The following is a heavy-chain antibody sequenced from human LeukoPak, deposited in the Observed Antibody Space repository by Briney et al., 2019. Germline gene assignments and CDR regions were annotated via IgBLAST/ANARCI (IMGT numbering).Heavy chain of an antibody. CDR2: IIPIFGIA. Sequence: SVKVSCKASGGTFSSYAISWVRQAPGQGLEWMGRIIPIFGIADYAQKFQGRVTITADKSTSTAYMELSSLRSEDTAVYYCAREPVDTAMVTDSYWGQGTLVTVSS. CDR3: AREPVDTAMVTDSY. J-gene: IGHJ4*02. V-gene: IGHV1-69*04. D-gene: IGHD5-18*01. CDR1: GGTFSSYA.